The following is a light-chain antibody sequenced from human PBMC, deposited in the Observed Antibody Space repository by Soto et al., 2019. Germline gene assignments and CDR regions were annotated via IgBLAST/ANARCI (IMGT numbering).Light chain of an antibody. V-gene: IGLV1-47*01. CDR2: RNN. CDR3: AAWDDSLRGPV. Sequence: QSVLTQPPSASGTPGQRVTISCSGSSSNIGSNYVYWYQQLTGTAPKLLIYRNNQRPSGVPARFSGSKSGTSASLAISGLRSADAADYYCAAWDDSLRGPVFGGGTQLTVL. J-gene: IGLJ7*01. CDR1: SSNIGSNY.